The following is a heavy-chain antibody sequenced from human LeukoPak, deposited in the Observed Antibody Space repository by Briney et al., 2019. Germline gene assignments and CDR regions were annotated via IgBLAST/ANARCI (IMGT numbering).Heavy chain of an antibody. D-gene: IGHD3-10*01. CDR2: ISGSGGVT. Sequence: GGPLRLSCAASGFTFSSSAMSWVRQAPGKGLEWVSAISGSGGVTYYRDSVKGRFTVSRDNSKNTLYLQMNSLRAEDTALYYCAKNGSGTSRAFDVWGQGTMVTVSS. J-gene: IGHJ3*01. CDR3: AKNGSGTSRAFDV. V-gene: IGHV3-23*01. CDR1: GFTFSSSA.